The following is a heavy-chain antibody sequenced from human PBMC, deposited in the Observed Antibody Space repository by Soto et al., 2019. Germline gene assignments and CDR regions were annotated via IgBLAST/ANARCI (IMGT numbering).Heavy chain of an antibody. CDR3: AFKGTANQFY. J-gene: IGHJ4*02. V-gene: IGHV3-23*01. CDR1: GFTFPAYD. D-gene: IGHD2-21*02. CDR2: ISPSGDTT. Sequence: LILSCATSGFTFPAYDLTWVRQAPGKGLDWVSGISPSGDTTYYADSVKGRFTISRDNSKTVLYLQMNSLRAEDTAVYYCAFKGTANQFYWGQGTLVTVSS.